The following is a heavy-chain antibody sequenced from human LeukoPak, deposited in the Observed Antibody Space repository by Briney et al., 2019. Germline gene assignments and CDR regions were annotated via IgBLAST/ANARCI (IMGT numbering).Heavy chain of an antibody. CDR2: MSVSSGLI. Sequence: PGGSPRLSCAASGFTFSFYSMNWVRQAPGKGLEWVSSMSVSSGLIYYADSVKGRFTVSRGNAKNSLYLQMNSLRAEDTAVYYCAREFGGSASGAGYWGQGTLVTVSS. V-gene: IGHV3-21*01. CDR3: AREFGGSASGAGY. J-gene: IGHJ4*02. CDR1: GFTFSFYS. D-gene: IGHD3-10*01.